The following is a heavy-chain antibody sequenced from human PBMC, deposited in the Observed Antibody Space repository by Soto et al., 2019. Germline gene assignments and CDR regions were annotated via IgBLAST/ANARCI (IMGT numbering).Heavy chain of an antibody. CDR2: VYYSGST. Sequence: PSESHSLTSTFSGFNVRSSSYYWGWVRKPPGKGLEWIGSVYYSGSTYYNPSLESRVTISVDKSKNQFSLKLMSLSAADTAVYYCGRLEGLATISYYFDYWGQGALVTVSS. V-gene: IGHV4-39*01. CDR1: GFNVRSSSYY. D-gene: IGHD3-9*01. J-gene: IGHJ4*02. CDR3: GRLEGLATISYYFDY.